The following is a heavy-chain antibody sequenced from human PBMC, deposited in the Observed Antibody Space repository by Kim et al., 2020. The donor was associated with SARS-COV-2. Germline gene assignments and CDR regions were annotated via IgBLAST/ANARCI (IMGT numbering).Heavy chain of an antibody. CDR1: GFTFSSYS. CDR2: ISSSSSYI. D-gene: IGHD3-22*01. J-gene: IGHJ3*02. CDR3: ARDGTNRLYYYDSSGYYWGAFDT. V-gene: IGHV3-21*01. Sequence: GGSLRLSCAASGFTFSSYSMNWVRQAPGKGLEWVSSISSSSSYIYYADSVKGRFTISRDNAKNSLYLQMNSLRAEDTAVYYCARDGTNRLYYYDSSGYYWGAFDTWGQGTMVTVSS.